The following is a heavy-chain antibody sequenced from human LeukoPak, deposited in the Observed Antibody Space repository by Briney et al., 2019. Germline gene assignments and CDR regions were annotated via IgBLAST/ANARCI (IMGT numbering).Heavy chain of an antibody. J-gene: IGHJ4*02. CDR3: ARATYYYDSSGYSHFDY. Sequence: SVKVSCKASGGTFSSYAISWVRQAPGQGLEWMGGIIPIFGTANYAQKFQGRVTISADESTSTAYMELSSLRSEDTAVYYCARATYYYDSSGYSHFDYWGQGTLVTVSS. D-gene: IGHD3-22*01. CDR1: GGTFSSYA. V-gene: IGHV1-69*13. CDR2: IIPIFGTA.